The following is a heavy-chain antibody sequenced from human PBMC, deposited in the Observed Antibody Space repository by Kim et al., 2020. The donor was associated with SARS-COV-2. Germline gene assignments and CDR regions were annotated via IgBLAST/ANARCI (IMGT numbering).Heavy chain of an antibody. Sequence: ASVKVSCKVSGYTLTELSMHWVRQAPGKGLEWMGGFDPEDGETIYAQKFQGRVTMTEDTSTDTAYMELSSLRSEDTAVYYCATEGRGMATIPYGMDVWGQGTTVTVSS. D-gene: IGHD5-12*01. CDR2: FDPEDGET. J-gene: IGHJ6*02. CDR1: GYTLTELS. V-gene: IGHV1-24*01. CDR3: ATEGRGMATIPYGMDV.